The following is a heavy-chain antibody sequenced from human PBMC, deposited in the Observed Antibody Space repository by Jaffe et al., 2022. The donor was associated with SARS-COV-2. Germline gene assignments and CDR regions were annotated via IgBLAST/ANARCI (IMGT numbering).Heavy chain of an antibody. V-gene: IGHV3-30*04. CDR2: ISYDGGNK. Sequence: QVQLVESGGGVVQPGRSLRLSCAASGFTFSSYTMHWVRQAPGKGLEWVAAISYDGGNKYYADSVKGRFTISRDNPRSTLFLQMNSLRTDDTAVHYCARGVWEPSQYIHYMDVWGKGTTVTVS. J-gene: IGHJ6*03. CDR3: ARGVWEPSQYIHYMDV. CDR1: GFTFSSYT. D-gene: IGHD1-26*01.